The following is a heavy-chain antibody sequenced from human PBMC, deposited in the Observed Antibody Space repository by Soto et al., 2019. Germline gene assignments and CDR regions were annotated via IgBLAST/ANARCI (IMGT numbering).Heavy chain of an antibody. CDR1: GGSVSSGSYY. CDR2: IYYSGST. V-gene: IGHV4-61*01. J-gene: IGHJ6*02. Sequence: PSETLSLTCTVSGGSVSSGSYYWSWIRQPPGKGLEWIGYIYYSGSTNYNPSLKSRVTISVDTSKNQFSLKLSSVTAADTAVYYCARAKDLRSSGSPQRDYYYGMDVWGQGTTVTVSS. CDR3: ARAKDLRSSGSPQRDYYYGMDV. D-gene: IGHD6-19*01.